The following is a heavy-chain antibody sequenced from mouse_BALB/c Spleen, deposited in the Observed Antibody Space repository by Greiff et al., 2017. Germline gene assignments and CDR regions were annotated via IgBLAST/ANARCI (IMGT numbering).Heavy chain of an antibody. CDR2: IYPYNGGT. J-gene: IGHJ1*01. D-gene: IGHD1-1*01. CDR3: AREAYGSSPWYFDV. CDR1: GYTFTDYN. Sequence: VQLQQSGPELVKPGASVKISCKASGYTFTDYNMHWVKQSHGKSLEWIGYIYPYNGGTGYNQKFKSKATLTVDNSSSTAYMELRSLTSEDSAVYYCAREAYGSSPWYFDVWGAGTTVTVSS. V-gene: IGHV1S29*02.